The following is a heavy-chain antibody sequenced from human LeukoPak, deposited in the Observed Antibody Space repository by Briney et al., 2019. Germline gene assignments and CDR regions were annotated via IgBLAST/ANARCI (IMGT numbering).Heavy chain of an antibody. D-gene: IGHD5-12*01. V-gene: IGHV3-48*02. CDR1: GYTFSSHS. CDR2: ISTSSGTI. J-gene: IGHJ4*02. CDR3: ARDLYIVATRGDY. Sequence: PGGSLRLSCAASGYTFSSHSMNWVRQAPGKGLEWLSYISTSSGTIYYADSVKGRFTISRDNAKNSLYLQMNSLRDEDTAVYYCARDLYIVATRGDYWGQGTLVTVSS.